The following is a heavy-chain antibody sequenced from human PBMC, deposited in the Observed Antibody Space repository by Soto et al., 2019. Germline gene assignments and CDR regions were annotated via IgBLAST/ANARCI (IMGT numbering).Heavy chain of an antibody. V-gene: IGHV5-10-1*01. CDR2: IDPSDSNI. CDR1: GYSFTSYW. CDR3: ARYCTSTGCYYNGMDV. J-gene: IGHJ6*02. D-gene: IGHD2-2*01. Sequence: GESLKISCKGSGYSFTSYWITWVRQMPGKGLEWMGRIDPSDSNINYSPSFQGHVTISADKSISTAYLQWSSLKASDTAMYYCARYCTSTGCYYNGMDVWGQGTTVTVSS.